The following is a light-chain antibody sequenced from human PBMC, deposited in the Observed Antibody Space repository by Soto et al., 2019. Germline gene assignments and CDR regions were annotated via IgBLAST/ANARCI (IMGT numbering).Light chain of an antibody. CDR2: DAS. V-gene: IGKV3-11*01. J-gene: IGKJ1*01. CDR3: QQRSNWPRT. CDR1: QSVSSY. Sequence: EIVLTQSPATLSLSPGERATLSCRASQSVSSYLAWYQQKPGQAPRLLIYDASNRATGIPARFSGSGSGTDFTLTISSLEPEDFAVYYCQQRSNWPRTVGQGTKVE.